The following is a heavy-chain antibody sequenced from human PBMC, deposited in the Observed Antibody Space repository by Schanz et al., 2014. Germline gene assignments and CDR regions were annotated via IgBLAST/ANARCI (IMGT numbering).Heavy chain of an antibody. Sequence: QVQLVESGGGVVQPGRSLRLSCAASGFTFSSYGMHWVRQAPGKGLEWVAIIWYDGSNKYYSDSVKGRFTISRDNSKNTRFLQMSGLTAEDTAVYYCARGPIPIQGVPMDFWGQGTLVNVSS. J-gene: IGHJ4*02. V-gene: IGHV3-33*01. CDR1: GFTFSSYG. CDR2: IWYDGSNK. D-gene: IGHD3-10*01. CDR3: ARGPIPIQGVPMDF.